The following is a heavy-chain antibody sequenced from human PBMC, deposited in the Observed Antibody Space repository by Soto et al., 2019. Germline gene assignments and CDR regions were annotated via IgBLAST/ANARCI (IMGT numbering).Heavy chain of an antibody. CDR3: ARSAVAGSVDY. CDR2: ISSSSSTI. Sequence: EVQLVGSGGGLVQPGGSLRLSCAASGFTFSSYSMNWVRQAPGKGLEWVSYISSSSSTIYYADSVKGRFTISRDNAKNSLYLQMNSLRAEDTAVYYCARSAVAGSVDYWGQGTLVTVSS. CDR1: GFTFSSYS. V-gene: IGHV3-48*01. D-gene: IGHD6-19*01. J-gene: IGHJ4*02.